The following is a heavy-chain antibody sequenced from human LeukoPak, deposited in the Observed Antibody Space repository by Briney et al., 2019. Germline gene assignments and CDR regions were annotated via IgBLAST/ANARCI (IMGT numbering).Heavy chain of an antibody. J-gene: IGHJ4*02. Sequence: GGSLRLSCAAPGFTFSSYAMSWVRQAPGKGLEWVSAISGSGGSTYYADSVKGRFTISRDNSKNTLYLQMNSLRAEDTAVYYCAKDPESRRTFDYWGQGTLVTVSS. CDR3: AKDPESRRTFDY. CDR2: ISGSGGST. CDR1: GFTFSSYA. D-gene: IGHD1-14*01. V-gene: IGHV3-23*01.